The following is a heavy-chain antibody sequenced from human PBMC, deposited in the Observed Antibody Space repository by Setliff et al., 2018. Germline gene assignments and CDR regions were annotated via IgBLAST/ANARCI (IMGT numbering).Heavy chain of an antibody. Sequence: SETLSLTCTVYGVSFSDYYWGWVRQSPGKGLDWIGEINHSGTTNYDPSLEGRISISVDTSKRQFSLKLSSVTAADTAVYYCARDNTIVGATDYWGQGALVTVSS. J-gene: IGHJ4*02. CDR2: INHSGTT. D-gene: IGHD1-26*01. CDR3: ARDNTIVGATDY. CDR1: GVSFSDYY. V-gene: IGHV4-34*10.